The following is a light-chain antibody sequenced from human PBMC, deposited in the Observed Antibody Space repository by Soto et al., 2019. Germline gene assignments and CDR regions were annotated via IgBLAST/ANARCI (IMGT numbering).Light chain of an antibody. V-gene: IGKV2D-29*02. Sequence: DVAMTQTPLSLSVAPGQPASISCKSSQSLLHITGETFLFWYLQKPVQSPQLLIYEVSTRVSGVPDRFSGSGSGTDFTLEISRVETDDVGSYYCMQSTQLPPTFGQGTRLGIE. J-gene: IGKJ5*01. CDR1: QSLLHITGETF. CDR3: MQSTQLPPT. CDR2: EVS.